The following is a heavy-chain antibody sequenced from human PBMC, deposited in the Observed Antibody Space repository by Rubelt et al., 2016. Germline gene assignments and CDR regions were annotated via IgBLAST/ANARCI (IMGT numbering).Heavy chain of an antibody. CDR2: IKGDGRTT. CDR1: GFRFSSYW. Sequence: VGQGGGLVQPGGSLRLSCVASGFRFSSYWMHWVRQPPGKGLVWLSRIKGDGRTTTYADSVKGRFTISRDNAKNTVYLKMNSLRVGDTAVYYCARRGGNPEYWGQGILVTVSS. V-gene: IGHV3-74*01. J-gene: IGHJ4*02. CDR3: ARRGGNPEY. D-gene: IGHD4-23*01.